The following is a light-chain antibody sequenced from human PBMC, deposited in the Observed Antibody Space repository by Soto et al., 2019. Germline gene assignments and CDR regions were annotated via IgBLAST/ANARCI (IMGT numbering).Light chain of an antibody. CDR1: SSDVGSYNL. Sequence: QSALTQPASVSGSPGQLITISCTGTSSDVGSYNLVSWYQQHPGKAPKLMIYEGSKRPSGVSNRFSGSKSGNTASLTISGLQAEDEADYYCCSYAGSSTFDVVFGGGTKLTVL. V-gene: IGLV2-23*03. CDR2: EGS. J-gene: IGLJ2*01. CDR3: CSYAGSSTFDVV.